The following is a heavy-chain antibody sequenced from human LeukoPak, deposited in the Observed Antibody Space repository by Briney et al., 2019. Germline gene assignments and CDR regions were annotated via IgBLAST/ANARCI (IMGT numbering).Heavy chain of an antibody. V-gene: IGHV1-24*01. Sequence: SVKVSCKVSGYTLTELSMHWVRQAPGKGLEWMGGFYPEDGETINAQKFQGRVTMTEDTSTDTAYMELSSLRSEDTAVYYCATPDGFRGVTYDWWGQGTLVTVSS. CDR2: FYPEDGET. CDR3: ATPDGFRGVTYDW. D-gene: IGHD3-10*01. J-gene: IGHJ4*02. CDR1: GYTLTELS.